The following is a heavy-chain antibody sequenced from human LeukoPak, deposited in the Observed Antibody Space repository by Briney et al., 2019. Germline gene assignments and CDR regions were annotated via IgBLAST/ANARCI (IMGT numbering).Heavy chain of an antibody. J-gene: IGHJ4*02. D-gene: IGHD4-11*01. CDR1: GGSISSYH. Sequence: SETLSLTCTVSGGSISSYHWSWIRQPPGKGLEWIGYIYYSGSTNYNPSLKSRVTISVDTSKNQFSLKLSSVTAADTAVYYCARHATTVAYYFDYWGQGTLVTVSS. V-gene: IGHV4-59*08. CDR2: IYYSGST. CDR3: ARHATTVAYYFDY.